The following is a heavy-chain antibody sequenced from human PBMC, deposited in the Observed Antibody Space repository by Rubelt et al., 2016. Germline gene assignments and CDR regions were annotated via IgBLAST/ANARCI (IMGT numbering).Heavy chain of an antibody. J-gene: IGHJ6*02. D-gene: IGHD6-13*01. Sequence: VRQAPGKGLEWVSGISWNSGSIGYADSVKGRFTISSDNAKNSLYLQMNSLRAEDTALYYCAKDVRTSSSVWGQGTTVTVSS. CDR3: AKDVRTSSSV. V-gene: IGHV3-9*01. CDR2: ISWNSGSI.